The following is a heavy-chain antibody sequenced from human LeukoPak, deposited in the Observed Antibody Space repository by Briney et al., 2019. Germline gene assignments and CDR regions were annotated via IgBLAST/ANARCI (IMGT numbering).Heavy chain of an antibody. CDR2: INPNSGGT. V-gene: IGHV1-2*02. Sequence: GASVKVSCKASGYTVTGYYMHWVRQAPGQGLEWLGLINPNSGGTNYAQKFQGRVTMTRDTSISTAYMELSRLRSDDTAVYYCARGSSSWTSGDYYYMDVWGKGTTVTVSS. J-gene: IGHJ6*03. CDR1: GYTVTGYY. CDR3: ARGSSSWTSGDYYYMDV. D-gene: IGHD6-13*01.